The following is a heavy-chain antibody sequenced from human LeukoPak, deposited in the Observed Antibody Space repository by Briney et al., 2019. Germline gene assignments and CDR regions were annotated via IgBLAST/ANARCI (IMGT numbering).Heavy chain of an antibody. CDR1: GFTFSSYA. V-gene: IGHV3-30-3*01. J-gene: IGHJ4*02. CDR2: ISYDGNEK. Sequence: GGSLRLSCAASGFTFSSYAMHWVRQAPGKGLEWVAVISYDGNEKYYADSVKGRFTISRANSKTTLYLQMNSLRVEDTALYYCARLASGPPDYWGQETLVTVSS. D-gene: IGHD6-25*01. CDR3: ARLASGPPDY.